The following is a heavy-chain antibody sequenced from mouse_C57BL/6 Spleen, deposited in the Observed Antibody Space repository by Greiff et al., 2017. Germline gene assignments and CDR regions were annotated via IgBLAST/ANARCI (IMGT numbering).Heavy chain of an antibody. J-gene: IGHJ1*03. V-gene: IGHV5-4*01. CDR3: AREPTSCSKGYFDV. CDR2: ISDGGSYT. Sequence: DVMLVESGGGLVKPGGSLKLSCAASGFTFSSYAMSWVRQTPEKRLEWVATISDGGSYTYYPDNVKGRFTISRDNAKNNLYLQMSHLKSEDTAMYYCAREPTSCSKGYFDVWGTGTTVTVSS. D-gene: IGHD1-1*01. CDR1: GFTFSSYA.